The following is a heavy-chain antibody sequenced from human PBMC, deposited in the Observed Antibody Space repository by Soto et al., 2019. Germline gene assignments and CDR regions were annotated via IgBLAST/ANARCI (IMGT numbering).Heavy chain of an antibody. CDR3: AHIRAAIVVVVAATGFGAFDI. CDR1: GFSLSTSGVG. Sequence: QITLKESGPTLVKPTQTLTLTCTFSGFSLSTSGVGVGWIRQPPGKALEWLALIYWNDDKRYSPSLKSRLTITKDTSKNQVVLTMTNMDPVDTATYYCAHIRAAIVVVVAATGFGAFDIWGQGTMVTVSS. D-gene: IGHD2-15*01. CDR2: IYWNDDK. V-gene: IGHV2-5*01. J-gene: IGHJ3*02.